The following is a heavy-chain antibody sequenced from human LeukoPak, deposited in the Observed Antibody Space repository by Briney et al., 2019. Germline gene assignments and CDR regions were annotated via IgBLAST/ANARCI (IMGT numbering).Heavy chain of an antibody. J-gene: IGHJ2*01. CDR1: GFTFSSYA. D-gene: IGHD6-19*01. CDR3: AKSMTLQWRGFFDL. Sequence: PGGSLRLSCAASGFTFSSYAMHWVCQAPGKGLEWVAVISYDGSNKYYEDSVKGRFTISRDNSKNTLSLQMNSLRADDTAIYYCAKSMTLQWRGFFDLWGRGTHVTVSS. CDR2: ISYDGSNK. V-gene: IGHV3-30*04.